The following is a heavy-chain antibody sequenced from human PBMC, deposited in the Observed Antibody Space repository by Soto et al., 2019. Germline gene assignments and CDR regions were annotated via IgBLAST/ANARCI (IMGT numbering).Heavy chain of an antibody. V-gene: IGHV3-23*01. D-gene: IGHD6-13*01. CDR2: VSGSGDST. Sequence: EVQLLESGGGLVQPGGSLRLSCAASGFTFSSDAMSWVRQAPGKGLERVSVVSGSGDSTYYADSVRGRFTISRDNPKNTLYLQMNSLRAEDTAVYYCAKDRDGAAAGPTKFYGMDVWGQGTTVTVSS. CDR1: GFTFSSDA. J-gene: IGHJ6*02. CDR3: AKDRDGAAAGPTKFYGMDV.